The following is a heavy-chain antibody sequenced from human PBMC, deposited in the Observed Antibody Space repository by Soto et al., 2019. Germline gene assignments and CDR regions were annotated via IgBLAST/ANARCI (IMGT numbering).Heavy chain of an antibody. D-gene: IGHD2-2*02. Sequence: SETLSLTCTVSGGSISSYYWSWIRQPAGKGLEWIGRIYTSGSTNYNPSLKSRVTMSVDTSKNQFSLKLSSVTAADPAVYQCARGDVVVVPAGIGLAARFGYWGQGTQVTVSS. CDR1: GGSISSYY. V-gene: IGHV4-4*07. J-gene: IGHJ4*02. CDR3: ARGDVVVVPAGIGLAARFGY. CDR2: IYTSGST.